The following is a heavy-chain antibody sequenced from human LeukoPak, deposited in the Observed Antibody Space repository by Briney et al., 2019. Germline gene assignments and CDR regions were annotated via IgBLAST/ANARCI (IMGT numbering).Heavy chain of an antibody. CDR1: GFTFSDYY. V-gene: IGHV3-11*01. Sequence: PGGSLRLSCAASGFTFSDYYMSWIRQAPGKGLEWVSYISSSGSTIYYADSVKGRFTISRDNAKNSLYLQMNSLRAEDTAAYYCARDDYDSSGTVDYWGQGTLVTVSS. J-gene: IGHJ4*02. CDR3: ARDDYDSSGTVDY. CDR2: ISSSGSTI. D-gene: IGHD3-22*01.